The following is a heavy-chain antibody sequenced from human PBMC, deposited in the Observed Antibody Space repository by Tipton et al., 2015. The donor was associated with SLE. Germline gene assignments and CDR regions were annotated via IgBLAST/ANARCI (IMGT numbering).Heavy chain of an antibody. V-gene: IGHV3-72*01. Sequence: SLRLSCAASGFTFSDHYLAWVRQAPGKGLEWVGRIRNKANSYTTEYAASVKGRFTISRDESQNSLYLQMNSLKSEDTAVYYCARRGNHNAWDCWGQGTLLTVSS. CDR2: IRNKANSYTT. CDR3: ARRGNHNAWDC. D-gene: IGHD1-14*01. CDR1: GFTFSDHY. J-gene: IGHJ4*02.